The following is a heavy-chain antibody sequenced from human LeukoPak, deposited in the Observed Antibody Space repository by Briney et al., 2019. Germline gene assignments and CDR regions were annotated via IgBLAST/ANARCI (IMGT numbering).Heavy chain of an antibody. V-gene: IGHV1-69*06. CDR2: IIPIFGTA. J-gene: IGHJ4*02. D-gene: IGHD6-19*01. CDR3: ARVSSGGYYFDY. Sequence: ASVKVSCKASGYTFTGYYMHWVRQAPGQGLEWMGGIIPIFGTANYAQKFQGRVTITADKSTSTAYMELSSLRSEDTAVYYCARVSSGGYYFDYWGQGTLVTVSS. CDR1: GYTFTGYY.